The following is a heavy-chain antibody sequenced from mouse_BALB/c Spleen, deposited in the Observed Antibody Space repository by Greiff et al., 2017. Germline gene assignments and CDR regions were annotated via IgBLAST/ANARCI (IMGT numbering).Heavy chain of an antibody. CDR1: GFSLTSYG. V-gene: IGHV2-2*02. Sequence: VQLQESGPGLVQPSQSLSITCTVSGFSLTSYGVHWVRQSPGKGLEWLGVIWSGGSTDYNAAFISRLSISKDNSKSQVFFKMNSLQANDTAIYYCARKPDYDGVYYAMDYWGQGTSVTVSS. J-gene: IGHJ4*01. D-gene: IGHD2-4*01. CDR2: IWSGGST. CDR3: ARKPDYDGVYYAMDY.